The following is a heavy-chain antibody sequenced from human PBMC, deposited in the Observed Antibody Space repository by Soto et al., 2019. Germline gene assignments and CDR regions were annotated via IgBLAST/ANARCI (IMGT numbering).Heavy chain of an antibody. V-gene: IGHV3-48*03. CDR1: AFTFSSYA. CDR3: APTWGDSSGYPLFDY. Sequence: PGGSLRLSCAPSAFTFSSYAMNWVRQAPGKGLEWVSYISSSGSTIYYADSVKGRFTISRDNAKNSLYLQMNSLRAEDTAVYYCAPTWGDSSGYPLFDYWGQGTLVTVS. J-gene: IGHJ4*02. CDR2: ISSSGSTI. D-gene: IGHD3-22*01.